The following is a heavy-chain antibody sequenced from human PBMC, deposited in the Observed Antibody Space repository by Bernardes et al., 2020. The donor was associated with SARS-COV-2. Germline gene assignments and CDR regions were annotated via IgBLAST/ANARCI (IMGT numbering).Heavy chain of an antibody. Sequence: GGSLRLSCAASGFTVSSNYMSWVRQAPGKGLEWVSVIYSGGSTYYADSVKGRFTISRDNSKNTLYLQMNSLRAEDTAVYYCAAELERQWYYYYYYGMDVWGQGTTVTVSS. CDR2: IYSGGST. CDR3: AAELERQWYYYYYYGMDV. CDR1: GFTVSSNY. D-gene: IGHD1-1*01. J-gene: IGHJ6*02. V-gene: IGHV3-66*01.